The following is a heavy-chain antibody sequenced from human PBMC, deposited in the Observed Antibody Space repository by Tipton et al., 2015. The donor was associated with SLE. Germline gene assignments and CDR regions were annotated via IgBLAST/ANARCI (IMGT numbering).Heavy chain of an antibody. CDR1: GFTFSSYW. CDR2: IKQDGSEK. D-gene: IGHD2-8*01. CDR3: ARGLGYCTDGVCRGFYYYGMDV. V-gene: IGHV3-7*01. J-gene: IGHJ6*02. Sequence: SLRLSCAASGFTFSSYWMSWVRQAPGKGLEWVANIKQDGSEKYYVDSVKGRFTISRDNAKNSLYLQMNSLRAEDTAVYYCARGLGYCTDGVCRGFYYYGMDVWGQGTTVTVS.